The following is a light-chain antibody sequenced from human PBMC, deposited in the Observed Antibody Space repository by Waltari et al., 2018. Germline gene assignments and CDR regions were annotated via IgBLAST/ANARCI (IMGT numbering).Light chain of an antibody. V-gene: IGLV7-43*01. CDR2: GST. J-gene: IGLJ3*02. CDR3: LLHFGGDQLV. Sequence: QTVVTQDPSLTVSPGGTVTLTCASSTGTVAGDLYPSWCQQMPGQAPRALIFGSTNKYSWTPARFSGSLLGGKAALTLSGAQPEDEADYYCLLHFGGDQLVFGGGTKLTVL. CDR1: TGTVAGDLY.